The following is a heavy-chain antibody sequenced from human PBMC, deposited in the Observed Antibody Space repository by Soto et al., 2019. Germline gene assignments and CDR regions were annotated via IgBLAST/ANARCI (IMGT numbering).Heavy chain of an antibody. CDR2: IKQGGSEK. Sequence: GGSLRLSCAASGFTFSSYWMSWVRQAPGKGLEWVANIKQGGSEKYYVDSVKGRFTIPRDNAKNSLYLQMNSLRAEDTAVYYCARDRSYYDSSGYYGYWGQGTLVTVS. CDR3: ARDRSYYDSSGYYGY. D-gene: IGHD3-22*01. J-gene: IGHJ4*02. V-gene: IGHV3-7*01. CDR1: GFTFSSYW.